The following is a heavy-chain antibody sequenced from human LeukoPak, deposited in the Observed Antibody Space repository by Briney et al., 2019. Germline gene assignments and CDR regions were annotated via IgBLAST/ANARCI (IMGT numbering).Heavy chain of an antibody. Sequence: ASVKVSCKASGYTFTSYGISWVRQAPGQGLEWMGWISAYNGNTNYAQSLQGRVTMTTDTSTSTAYMELTSLRSDDTAVYYCARVTLFLEWLGHMDVWGKGTTVTVSS. CDR1: GYTFTSYG. CDR3: ARVTLFLEWLGHMDV. J-gene: IGHJ6*03. V-gene: IGHV1-18*01. CDR2: ISAYNGNT. D-gene: IGHD3-3*01.